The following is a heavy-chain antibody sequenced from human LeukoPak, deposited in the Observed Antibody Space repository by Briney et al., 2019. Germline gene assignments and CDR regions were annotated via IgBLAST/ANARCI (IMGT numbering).Heavy chain of an antibody. D-gene: IGHD3-22*01. CDR3: ARVGYYDESGYYGYLHH. Sequence: PGGSLRLSCAASGFTFSSYEMNWVRQTPGKGLEWVSYISSSGSTIYYADSVKGRFTISRDNAKNTLYLQMNSLRAEDTAVYYCARVGYYDESGYYGYLHHWGQGTLVTVSS. CDR2: ISSSGSTI. J-gene: IGHJ1*01. CDR1: GFTFSSYE. V-gene: IGHV3-48*03.